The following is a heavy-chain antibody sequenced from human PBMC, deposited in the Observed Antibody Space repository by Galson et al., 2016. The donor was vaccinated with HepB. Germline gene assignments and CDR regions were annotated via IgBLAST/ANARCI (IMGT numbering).Heavy chain of an antibody. D-gene: IGHD6-19*01. J-gene: IGHJ4*02. Sequence: SLRLSCAASGFTFDDYAMHWVRRAPGKGLEWVSGISWNSGSIGYADSVKGRFTISRDNAKNSLYLQMNSLRTEDTALYYCAKDKGAIAVAGSTFDYWGQGTLVTVSS. CDR2: ISWNSGSI. CDR3: AKDKGAIAVAGSTFDY. V-gene: IGHV3-9*01. CDR1: GFTFDDYA.